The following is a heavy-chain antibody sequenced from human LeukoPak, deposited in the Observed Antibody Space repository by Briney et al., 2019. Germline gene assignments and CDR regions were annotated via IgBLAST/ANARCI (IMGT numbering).Heavy chain of an antibody. V-gene: IGHV3-9*01. CDR2: ISWNSGSI. J-gene: IGHJ4*02. CDR1: GFTFDDYA. CDR3: AKDPSDYGDYENYFDY. Sequence: GGSLRLSCAASGFTFDDYAMHWVRQAPGKGLEWVSGISWNSGSIGYADSVKGRFTISRDNAKNSLYLQMNSLRAEDTALYYCAKDPSDYGDYENYFDYWGQGTLVTVSS. D-gene: IGHD4-17*01.